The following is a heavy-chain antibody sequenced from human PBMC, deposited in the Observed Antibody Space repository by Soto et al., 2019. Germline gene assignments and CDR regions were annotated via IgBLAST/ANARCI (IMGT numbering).Heavy chain of an antibody. D-gene: IGHD3-16*02. V-gene: IGHV1-69*02. CDR2: IIPILGIA. J-gene: IGHJ4*02. CDR3: ARGDLTVGGVIADY. Sequence: QVQLVQSGAEVKKPGSSVKVPCKASGGTFSSYTTSWVRQAPGQGLEWMGRIIPILGIANYAQKFQGRVTITADKSTSTAYMELSSLRSVVTAVYYCARGDLTVGGVIADYWGQGTLVTVSS. CDR1: GGTFSSYT.